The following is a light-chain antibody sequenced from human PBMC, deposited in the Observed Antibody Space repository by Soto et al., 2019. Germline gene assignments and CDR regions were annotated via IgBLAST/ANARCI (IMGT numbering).Light chain of an antibody. CDR1: TRIHKR. Sequence: DIAMGPSPSALSECVGERVQRTCRACTRIHKRRDRYQRQTGKDPTLLIYEASILQNGVPSRFSGTESGTEFTLTISSLRPDDFATYYCQQYNDYSAWTFGQGTKVDIK. CDR2: EAS. J-gene: IGKJ1*01. V-gene: IGKV1-5*03. CDR3: QQYNDYSAWT.